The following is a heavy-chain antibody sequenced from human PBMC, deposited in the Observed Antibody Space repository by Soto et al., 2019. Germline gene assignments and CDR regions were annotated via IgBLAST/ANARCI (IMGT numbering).Heavy chain of an antibody. D-gene: IGHD2-21*01. Sequence: SETLSLTCTVSGGSVSSGSYYWSWIRQPPGKGLEWIGYIYYSGSTKHNPSLKSRVTISVDTSKNQFSLRLSSVTAADTAVYYCARDAYSPFDYWVQGTLVTVSS. CDR1: GGSVSSGSYY. CDR3: ARDAYSPFDY. V-gene: IGHV4-61*01. CDR2: IYYSGST. J-gene: IGHJ4*02.